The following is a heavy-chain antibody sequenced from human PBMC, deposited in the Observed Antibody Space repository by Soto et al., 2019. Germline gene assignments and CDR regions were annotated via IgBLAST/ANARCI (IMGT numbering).Heavy chain of an antibody. D-gene: IGHD5-18*01. V-gene: IGHV1-18*01. J-gene: IGHJ6*02. CDR2: ISAYNCNT. CDR3: ARDVDTAMVAPTYYYYGMDV. Sequence: GASVKVSCKASCYTFTRYGISWVGQAPGQCLELMGWISAYNCNTNYAQKLQGRVTMTTDTSTSTAYMELRSLRSDDTAVYYCARDVDTAMVAPTYYYYGMDVWGQGTTVTVSS. CDR1: CYTFTRYG.